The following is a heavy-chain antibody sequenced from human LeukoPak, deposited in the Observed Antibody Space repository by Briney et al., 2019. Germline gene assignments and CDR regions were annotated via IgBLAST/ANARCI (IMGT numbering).Heavy chain of an antibody. CDR3: ARDSEEDWLTHNYYYYMDV. CDR1: GYTFTSYY. Sequence: ASVKVSCKASGYTFTSYYMHWVRQAPGQGLEWMGIINPSGGSTSYAQKVQDRVTMTTDRSTSTAYMELRSLRSDDTAVYYCARDSEEDWLTHNYYYYMDVWGKGTTVTVSS. J-gene: IGHJ6*03. D-gene: IGHD3/OR15-3a*01. CDR2: INPSGGST. V-gene: IGHV1-46*01.